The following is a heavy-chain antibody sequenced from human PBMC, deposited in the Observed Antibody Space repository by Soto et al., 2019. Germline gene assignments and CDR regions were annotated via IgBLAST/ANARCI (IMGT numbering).Heavy chain of an antibody. CDR3: ASFSNYYDSSGEKGDY. CDR2: IWYDGSNK. V-gene: IGHV3-33*01. Sequence: QVQLVESGGGVVQPGRSLRLSCAASGFTFSSYGMHWVRQAPGKGLEWVAVIWYDGSNKYYADSVKGRFTNSRDNSKKTLYLQMKRLRAEDTGVYYCASFSNYYDSSGEKGDYWGQGTLVTVSS. CDR1: GFTFSSYG. J-gene: IGHJ4*02. D-gene: IGHD3-22*01.